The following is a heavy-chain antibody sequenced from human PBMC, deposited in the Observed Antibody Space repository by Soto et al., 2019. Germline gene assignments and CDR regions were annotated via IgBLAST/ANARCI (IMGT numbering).Heavy chain of an antibody. Sequence: QVQLVESGGGVVQPGRSLRLSCAASGFSFISYAMHWVRQAPGKGLEWVAVISYDGSSEYYADPVKGRFTISRDNSKNTLYLQMNSLRAEDTAVYYCARDGYCSRTSCLTWFDPWGQGTLVTVSS. CDR2: ISYDGSSE. CDR3: ARDGYCSRTSCLTWFDP. D-gene: IGHD2-2*01. CDR1: GFSFISYA. J-gene: IGHJ5*02. V-gene: IGHV3-30-3*01.